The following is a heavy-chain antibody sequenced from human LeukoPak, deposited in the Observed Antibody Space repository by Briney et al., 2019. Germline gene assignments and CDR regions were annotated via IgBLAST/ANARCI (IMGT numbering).Heavy chain of an antibody. CDR2: TYYRSKWYN. D-gene: IGHD1-26*01. Sequence: SQTLSLTCAISGDSVSSNSAAWNWIRQSPSRGLEWLGRTYYRSKWYNDYAVSVKSRITINPDTSKNQFSLQLNSVTPEDTAVYYCARVVRWGSSGSPYYYYGMDVWGQGTTVTVSS. J-gene: IGHJ6*02. CDR1: GDSVSSNSAA. V-gene: IGHV6-1*01. CDR3: ARVVRWGSSGSPYYYYGMDV.